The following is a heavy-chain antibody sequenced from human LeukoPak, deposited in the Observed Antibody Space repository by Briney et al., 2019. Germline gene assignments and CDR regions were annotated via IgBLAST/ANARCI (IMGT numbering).Heavy chain of an antibody. V-gene: IGHV4-34*01. CDR3: ARAAVGSSGWPFDY. D-gene: IGHD6-19*01. J-gene: IGHJ4*02. CDR1: GGSFSGYY. Sequence: PSETLSLTCAVYGGSFSGYYWSWIRKPPGKGLEWIGEINHSGSTNYNPSLKSRVTISVDTSKNQFSLKLSSVTAADTAVYYCARAAVGSSGWPFDYWGQGTLVTVSS. CDR2: INHSGST.